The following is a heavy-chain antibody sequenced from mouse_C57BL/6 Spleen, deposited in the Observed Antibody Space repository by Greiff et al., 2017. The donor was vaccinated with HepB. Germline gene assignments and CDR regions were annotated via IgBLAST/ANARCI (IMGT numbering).Heavy chain of an antibody. CDR1: GYTFTSYT. Sequence: QVQLQQSGAELARPGASVKMSCKASGYTFTSYTMHWVKQRPGQGLEWIGYINPSSGYTKYNQKFKDKATLTADKSSSTAYMQLSSLTSEDSAVYYCARERGWLLLWDFDYWGQGTTLTVSS. CDR2: INPSSGYT. D-gene: IGHD2-3*01. J-gene: IGHJ2*01. CDR3: ARERGWLLLWDFDY. V-gene: IGHV1-4*01.